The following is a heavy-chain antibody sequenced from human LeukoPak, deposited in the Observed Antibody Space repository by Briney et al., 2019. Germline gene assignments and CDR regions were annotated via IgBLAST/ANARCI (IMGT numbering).Heavy chain of an antibody. CDR2: IYSGGST. CDR3: ARRFYGMDV. V-gene: IGHV3-66*01. J-gene: IGHJ6*02. CDR1: GFTVSNNY. Sequence: GGSLRLSCAASGFTVSNNYMTWVRQAPGKGLEWVSVIYSGGSTYYADSVKGRFTISRDNSKNTLYLEVNSLRAEDTAVYYCARRFYGMDVWGQGTTVTVSS.